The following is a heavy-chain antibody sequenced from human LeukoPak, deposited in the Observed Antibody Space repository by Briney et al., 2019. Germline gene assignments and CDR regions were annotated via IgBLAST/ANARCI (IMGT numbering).Heavy chain of an antibody. CDR2: ISGSGGST. J-gene: IGHJ3*01. Sequence: GGSLRLPCAASGLTFSSYAMSWVRQAPGKGLVWASAISGSGGSTYYADSVKGRFTISRDNSKNTLYLQMNSLRAEDTAVYYCARDPNGDYLGAFDFWGQGTMVTVSS. V-gene: IGHV3-23*01. CDR3: ARDPNGDYLGAFDF. CDR1: GLTFSSYA. D-gene: IGHD4-17*01.